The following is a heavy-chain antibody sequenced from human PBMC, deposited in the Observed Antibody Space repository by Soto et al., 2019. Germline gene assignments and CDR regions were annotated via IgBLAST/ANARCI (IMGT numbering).Heavy chain of an antibody. CDR1: GGTFSSYA. D-gene: IGHD3-22*01. CDR2: IIPIFGTA. V-gene: IGHV1-69*12. CDR3: ARGGSDDSSGSPYDAFDI. Sequence: QVQLVQSGAEVKKPGSSVKVSCKASGGTFSSYAISWVRQAPGQGLEWMGGIIPIFGTANYAQKFQGRVTITADESTSTAYRELSSLRSEDTAVYYCARGGSDDSSGSPYDAFDIWGQGTMVTVSS. J-gene: IGHJ3*02.